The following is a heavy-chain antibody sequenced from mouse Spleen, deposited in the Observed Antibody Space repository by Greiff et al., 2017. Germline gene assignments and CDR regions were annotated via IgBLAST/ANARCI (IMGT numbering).Heavy chain of an antibody. D-gene: IGHD2-3*01. V-gene: IGHV2-6-1*01. J-gene: IGHJ3*01. CDR2: IWSDGST. CDR1: GFSLTSYG. Sequence: QVQLQQSGPGLVAPSQSLSITCTVSGFSLTSYGVHWVRQPPGKGLEWLVVIWSDGSTTYNSALKSRLSISKDNSKSQVFLKMNSLQTDDTAMYYCARHDFYDGYSFAYWGQGTLVTVSA. CDR3: ARHDFYDGYSFAY.